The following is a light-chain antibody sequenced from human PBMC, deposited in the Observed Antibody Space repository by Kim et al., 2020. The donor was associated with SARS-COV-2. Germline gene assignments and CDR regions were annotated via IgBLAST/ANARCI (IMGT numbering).Light chain of an antibody. CDR2: EVN. Sequence: GQPVTIACTETSSDIGGNNFDAWYQHHPGKAPKVMIYEVNKRPSGVPDRFSGSKSGNTASLTVSGLQAEDEAEYYCSSYAGRQNLVFGGGTQLTVL. J-gene: IGLJ2*01. V-gene: IGLV2-8*01. CDR3: SSYAGRQNLV. CDR1: SSDIGGNNF.